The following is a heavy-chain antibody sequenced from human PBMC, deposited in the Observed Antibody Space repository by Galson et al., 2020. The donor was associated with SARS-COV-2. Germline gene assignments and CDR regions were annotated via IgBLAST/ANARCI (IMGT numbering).Heavy chain of an antibody. V-gene: IGHV3-21*01. CDR3: ARVLWKDSNAPYYYYYMDV. CDR1: GFTFSSYS. J-gene: IGHJ6*03. CDR2: ISSSSSYI. D-gene: IGHD4-4*01. Sequence: GGSLRLSCAASGFTFSSYSMNWVRQAPGKGLEWVSSISSSSSYIYYADSVKGRFTISRDNAKNSLYLQMNSLRAEDTAVYYCARVLWKDSNAPYYYYYMDVWGKGTTVTVSS.